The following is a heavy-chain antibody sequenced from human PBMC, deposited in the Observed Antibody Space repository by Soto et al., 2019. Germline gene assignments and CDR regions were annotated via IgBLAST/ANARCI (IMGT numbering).Heavy chain of an antibody. CDR2: INSDGSST. CDR1: GFTFSSYW. J-gene: IGHJ5*02. V-gene: IGHV3-74*01. Sequence: EVQLVESGGGLVQPGGSLRLSCAASGFTFSSYWMHWVRQVSGKGLVWVSRINSDGSSTSHADSVRGRRTISRDNTKNTLYLQMNNVRSEDTAVYYCARSCSGGSCYSVGGVSWFDPWGQGTLVNVSS. CDR3: ARSCSGGSCYSVGGVSWFDP. D-gene: IGHD2-15*01.